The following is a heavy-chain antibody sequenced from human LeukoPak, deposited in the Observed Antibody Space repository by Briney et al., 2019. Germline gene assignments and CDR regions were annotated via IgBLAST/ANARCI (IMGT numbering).Heavy chain of an antibody. CDR3: ARDSWYSYGYSYYYYGMDV. Sequence: SETLSLTCTVSGGSISSYYWSWFRQPPGKGLEWIGYIYYSGSTNYNPSLKSRVTISVDTSKNQFSLKLSSVTAADTAVYYCARDSWYSYGYSYYYYGMDVWGQETTVTVSS. D-gene: IGHD5-18*01. CDR1: GGSISSYY. CDR2: IYYSGST. J-gene: IGHJ6*02. V-gene: IGHV4-59*01.